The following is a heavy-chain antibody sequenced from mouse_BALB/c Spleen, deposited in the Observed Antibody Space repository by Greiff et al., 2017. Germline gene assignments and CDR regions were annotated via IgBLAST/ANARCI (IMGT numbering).Heavy chain of an antibody. V-gene: IGHV5-6-4*01. CDR3: TRDRTVGGVYAMDY. CDR2: ISSGGSYT. Sequence: EVQVVESGGGLVKPGGSLKLSCAASGFTFSSYTMSWVRQTPEKRLEWVATISSGGSYTYYPDSVKGRFTISRDNAKNTLYLQMSSLKSEDTAMYYCTRDRTVGGVYAMDYWGQGTSVTVSS. D-gene: IGHD1-1*01. CDR1: GFTFSSYT. J-gene: IGHJ4*01.